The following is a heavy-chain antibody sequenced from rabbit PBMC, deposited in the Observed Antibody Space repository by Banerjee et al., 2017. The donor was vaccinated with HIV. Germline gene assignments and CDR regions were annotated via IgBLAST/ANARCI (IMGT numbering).Heavy chain of an antibody. CDR1: GFSFSSYYY. V-gene: IGHV1S40*01. J-gene: IGHJ4*01. D-gene: IGHD6-1*01. CDR2: IYTGSGST. Sequence: QSLEESGGDLVKPGASLTLTCTASGFSFSSYYYMCWVRQAPGKGLEWIGCIYTGSGSTYYASWAKGRFTISKTSSTTVTLQLNSLTAANTATYFCATMGATYGLGGYAYDNLWGQGTLVTDS. CDR3: ATMGATYGLGGYAYDNL.